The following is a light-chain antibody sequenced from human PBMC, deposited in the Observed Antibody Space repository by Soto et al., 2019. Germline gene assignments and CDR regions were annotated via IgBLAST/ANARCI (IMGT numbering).Light chain of an antibody. V-gene: IGKV3-11*01. CDR2: DAS. CDR3: QHRNNWPPMYT. J-gene: IGKJ2*01. Sequence: EIVLTQSPRTLSLSPGERATLSCRATESDSYFLAWYQQRPGQAPRLLIYDASNRATGNPSRFSGSASATDFTHTISSLEPEDFAAYYCQHRNNWPPMYTFGQGTKLEIK. CDR1: ESDSYF.